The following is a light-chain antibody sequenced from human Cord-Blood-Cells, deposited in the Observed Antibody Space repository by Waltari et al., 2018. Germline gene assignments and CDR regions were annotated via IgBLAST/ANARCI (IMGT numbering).Light chain of an antibody. Sequence: QSVLTQPPSASGTPGQRVTISCSGSSSNIGSNYVYWYQQLPGTAPKLLFYSNKQLPSGVPDRYSGSKSGTSASLSISGLRSEDEADYYCAAWDDSLSGPWVFGGGTKLTVL. CDR3: AAWDDSLSGPWV. CDR2: SNK. CDR1: SSNIGSNY. J-gene: IGLJ3*02. V-gene: IGLV1-47*02.